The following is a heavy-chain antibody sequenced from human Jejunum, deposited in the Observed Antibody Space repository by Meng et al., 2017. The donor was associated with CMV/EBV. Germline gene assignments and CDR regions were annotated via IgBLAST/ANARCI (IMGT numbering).Heavy chain of an antibody. CDR3: ARDQDYYGMDV. V-gene: IGHV1-69*04. Sequence: CKASGSTFSTYTFSWVRQDPGQGLEWMGRIIPMLGITQYAQGLQGRVTITADKSTSTAYMELSSLRSDDTAVYYCARDQDYYGMDVWGQGTTVTVSS. CDR1: GSTFSTYT. CDR2: IIPMLGIT. J-gene: IGHJ6*02.